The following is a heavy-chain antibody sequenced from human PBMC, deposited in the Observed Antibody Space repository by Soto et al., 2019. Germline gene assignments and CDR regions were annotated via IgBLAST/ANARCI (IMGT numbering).Heavy chain of an antibody. V-gene: IGHV1-2*02. D-gene: IGHD3-3*01. CDR3: ARATLRITIFGVVTDYYYYYGMDV. CDR2: INPNSGGT. CDR1: GYTFTGYY. J-gene: IGHJ6*02. Sequence: ASVKVSCKASGYTFTGYYMHWVRQAPGQGLEWMGWINPNSGGTNYAQKFQGRVTMTRDTSISTAYMELSRLRSDDTAAYYCARATLRITIFGVVTDYYYYYGMDVWGQGTTVTVSS.